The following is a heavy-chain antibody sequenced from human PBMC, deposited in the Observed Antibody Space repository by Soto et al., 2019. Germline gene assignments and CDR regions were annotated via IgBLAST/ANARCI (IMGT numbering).Heavy chain of an antibody. CDR3: ARDLGRGYGMDV. Sequence: EVQLVESGGGLVQPGGSLTLSCAASGFTFSFYSMNWVRQAPGKGLEWVSYISSSSSAIYYADSVKGRFTISRDNAINSLYLPMNSLRDEDTAVYYCARDLGRGYGMDVWGQGTTVTVSS. V-gene: IGHV3-48*02. CDR1: GFTFSFYS. CDR2: ISSSSSAI. D-gene: IGHD3-10*01. J-gene: IGHJ6*02.